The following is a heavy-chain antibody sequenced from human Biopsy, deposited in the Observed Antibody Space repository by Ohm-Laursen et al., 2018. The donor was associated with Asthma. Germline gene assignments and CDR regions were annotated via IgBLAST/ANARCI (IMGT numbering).Heavy chain of an antibody. CDR2: IKHDGSEK. J-gene: IGHJ4*02. V-gene: IGHV3-7*03. D-gene: IGHD3-22*01. CDR3: AKVRSDWVITESFDY. CDR1: GFTFSSYS. Sequence: SLRLSCTASGFTFSSYSMNWVRQVPGQGLEWVANIKHDGSEKNHVDSLKGRFTISRDNAKNSVFLHVDSLRPEDTAFYYCAKVRSDWVITESFDYWGQGVLVTVSS.